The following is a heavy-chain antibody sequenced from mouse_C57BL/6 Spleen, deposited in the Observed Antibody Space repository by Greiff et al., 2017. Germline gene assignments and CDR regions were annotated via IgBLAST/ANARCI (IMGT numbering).Heavy chain of an antibody. CDR2: IHPNSGST. J-gene: IGHJ4*01. CDR1: GYTFTSYW. CDR3: ARRVTTVVAEVYYYAMDY. Sequence: VQLQQPGAELVKPGASVKLSCKASGYTFTSYWMHWVKQRPGQGLEWIGMIHPNSGSTNYNEKFKSKATLTVDKSSSTAYMQLSSLTSEDSAVYYCARRVTTVVAEVYYYAMDYWGQGTSVTVSS. V-gene: IGHV1-64*01. D-gene: IGHD1-1*01.